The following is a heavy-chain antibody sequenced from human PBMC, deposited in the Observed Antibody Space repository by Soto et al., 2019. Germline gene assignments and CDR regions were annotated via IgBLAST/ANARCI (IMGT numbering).Heavy chain of an antibody. Sequence: SETLSLTCTVSGGSISSYYWSWIRQPPGKGLEWIGYIYYRGNTNYNPSLKSRVTISVDTSKKQFSLKLSSVTAADTAVYYCARRGSYGGSFDYWGLGTLVTVSS. CDR2: IYYRGNT. V-gene: IGHV4-59*08. J-gene: IGHJ4*02. CDR3: ARRGSYGGSFDY. D-gene: IGHD3-16*01. CDR1: GGSISSYY.